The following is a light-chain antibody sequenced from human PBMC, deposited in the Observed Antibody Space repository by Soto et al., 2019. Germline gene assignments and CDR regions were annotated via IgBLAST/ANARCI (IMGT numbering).Light chain of an antibody. J-gene: IGKJ4*02. CDR3: QKYADWPPLT. V-gene: IGKV3-15*01. CDR1: QSVSSN. Sequence: EIVMTQSPATLSVSPGDRATLSCRASQSVSSNLAWYQQKPGQAPRLVIYGASTRATAIPARFSGSGSGTEFTLTISSLQSEDFAVYYCQKYADWPPLTCGGGTKVEIK. CDR2: GAS.